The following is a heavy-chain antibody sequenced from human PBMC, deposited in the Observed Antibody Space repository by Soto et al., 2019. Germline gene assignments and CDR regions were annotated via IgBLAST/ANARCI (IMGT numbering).Heavy chain of an antibody. CDR3: ASPGRSGYYYGMDV. CDR1: GGTFSSYA. V-gene: IGHV1-69*13. J-gene: IGHJ6*02. Sequence: SVKVSCKASGGTFSSYAISWVRQAPGQGLEWMGGIIPIFGTANYAQKFQGRVTITADESTSTADMELSSLRSEDTAVYYCASPGRSGYYYGMDVWGQGTTVTVSS. CDR2: IIPIFGTA. D-gene: IGHD3-3*01.